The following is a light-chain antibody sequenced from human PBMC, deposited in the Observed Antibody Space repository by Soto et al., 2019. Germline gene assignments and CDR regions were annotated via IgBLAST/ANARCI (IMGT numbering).Light chain of an antibody. CDR3: CSYAGSYTWV. V-gene: IGLV2-11*01. Sequence: QSVLTQPPSVSGSPGQSVTISCSGTSSDVGSYDRFSWYQQPPGTAPKLMIYDVSKRPSGVPDRFSGAKSGSTASLTISGLQAEDEAVYYCCSYAGSYTWVFGGGTKLTVL. CDR2: DVS. CDR1: SSDVGSYDR. J-gene: IGLJ3*02.